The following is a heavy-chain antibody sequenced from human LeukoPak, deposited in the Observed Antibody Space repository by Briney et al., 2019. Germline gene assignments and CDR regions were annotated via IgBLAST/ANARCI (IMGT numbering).Heavy chain of an antibody. V-gene: IGHV3-7*01. J-gene: IGHJ4*02. D-gene: IGHD6-19*01. Sequence: GGSLRLSCAASGFTFSSYWMHWVRQAPGKGLEWVANIKQDGSEKYYVDSVKGRFTISRDNAKNSLYLQMNSLRAEDTAVYYCARDPGDSSGWYDYWGQGTLVTVSS. CDR1: GFTFSSYW. CDR3: ARDPGDSSGWYDY. CDR2: IKQDGSEK.